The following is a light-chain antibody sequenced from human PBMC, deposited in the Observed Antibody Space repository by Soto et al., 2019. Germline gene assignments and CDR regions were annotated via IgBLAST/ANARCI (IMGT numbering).Light chain of an antibody. V-gene: IGLV2-23*01. CDR2: EAS. CDR1: GSDVRTYNL. Sequence: QSALTQPASVSGSHGQSITISCTVTGSDVRTYNLVSWYQQHPGKVPKLIIYEASKRPSGVSNRFSGSQPGNTASLTVSGLQAEDEADYYCCSYAGDKTYVFGSGTKLTVL. J-gene: IGLJ1*01. CDR3: CSYAGDKTYV.